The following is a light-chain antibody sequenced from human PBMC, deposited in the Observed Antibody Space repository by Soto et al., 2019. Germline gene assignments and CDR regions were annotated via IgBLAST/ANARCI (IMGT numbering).Light chain of an antibody. CDR1: QNIKEY. CDR3: QQNHTTPWT. Sequence: GARATITRRASQNIKEYLTWIQLKPGKAPKLLIYAASSLQSGVPARFSGSGSGTDFTLTISSLQPEDFAPYYCQQNHTTPWTFGQGTKVDIK. J-gene: IGKJ1*01. CDR2: AAS. V-gene: IGKV1-39*01.